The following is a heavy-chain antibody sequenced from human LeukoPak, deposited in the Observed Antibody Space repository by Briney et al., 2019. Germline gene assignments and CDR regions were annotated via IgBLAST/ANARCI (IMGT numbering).Heavy chain of an antibody. J-gene: IGHJ6*02. CDR3: ARDIRVRYMPMVRAVEYYQYHAMDV. D-gene: IGHD3-10*01. Sequence: GGSLRLSCAASGFSLTSNGMHWVRQAPGKGLEWLAFISHDGNKKYYADSVKGRFTVSRDSSKSTLFLQMVSLRRDDTAVYYCARDIRVRYMPMVRAVEYYQYHAMDVWGQGTTVTVYS. V-gene: IGHV3-30*03. CDR2: ISHDGNKK. CDR1: GFSLTSNG.